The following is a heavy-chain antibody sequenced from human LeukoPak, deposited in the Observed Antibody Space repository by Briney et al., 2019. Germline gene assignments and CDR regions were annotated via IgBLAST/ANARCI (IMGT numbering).Heavy chain of an antibody. CDR3: AKEGRWLQLGGAFDS. D-gene: IGHD5-24*01. Sequence: PGRSLRPSCAASGFTVSSYDMHWVRQAPGKGLEWVSVISSDENNKYYADSVKGRFTISRDNSKNTLYLQMSSLRPEDTAVYYCAKEGRWLQLGGAFDSCGQGTMVTVSS. CDR1: GFTVSSYD. J-gene: IGHJ3*02. CDR2: ISSDENNK. V-gene: IGHV3-30*18.